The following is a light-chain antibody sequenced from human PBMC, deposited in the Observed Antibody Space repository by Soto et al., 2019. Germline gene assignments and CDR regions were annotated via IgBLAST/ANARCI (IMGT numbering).Light chain of an antibody. V-gene: IGKV3-20*01. J-gene: IGKJ2*01. CDR2: GAS. CDR3: QQYGISPYT. Sequence: EIVLTQSPGTLSLSPGERATLSCRASQSVSSSYLAWYQQKPGQAPRLLIYGASSRATGIPDRFSGSGSGTDFTLTISRLEPEDFAVYYCQQYGISPYTFGQGTKLEFK. CDR1: QSVSSSY.